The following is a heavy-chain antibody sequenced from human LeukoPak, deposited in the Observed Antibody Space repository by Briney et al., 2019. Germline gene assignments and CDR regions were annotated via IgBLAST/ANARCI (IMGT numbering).Heavy chain of an antibody. CDR1: GYTFTSYY. D-gene: IGHD3-3*01. CDR2: INPSGGST. Sequence: ASVKVSCKASGYTFTSYYMHWVRQAPGQGLEWMGIINPSGGSTSYAQKFQGRVTMTRDTSTSTVYMELSSLRSEDTAVYYCASSWRKLRFLLPQYYYYGMDVWGQGTTVTVSS. CDR3: ASSWRKLRFLLPQYYYYGMDV. J-gene: IGHJ6*02. V-gene: IGHV1-46*01.